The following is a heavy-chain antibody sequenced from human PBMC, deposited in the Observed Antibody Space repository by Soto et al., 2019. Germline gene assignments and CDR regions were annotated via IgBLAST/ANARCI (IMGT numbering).Heavy chain of an antibody. CDR1: GFSFSDSY. D-gene: IGHD2-21*01. Sequence: GGSLRLSCATSGFSFSDSYMSWIRQAPGKGLEWISYISPRSTFRDYAESVKGRFTISRDSVKNSLYLQMNNLTAGDTAVYYCARGGGGGLFDPWGQGSLVTVSS. J-gene: IGHJ5*02. V-gene: IGHV3-11*06. CDR2: ISPRSTFR. CDR3: ARGGGGGLFDP.